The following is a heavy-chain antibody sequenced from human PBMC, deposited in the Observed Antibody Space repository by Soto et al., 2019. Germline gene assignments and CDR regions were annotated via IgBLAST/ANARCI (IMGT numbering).Heavy chain of an antibody. V-gene: IGHV1-18*04. Sequence: GASVKISCKASGYTFTSYGISWVRQAPGQGLEWMGWISAYNGNTNYAQKLQGRVTMTTDTSTSTAYMELRSLRSDDTAVYYCARDERITIVVVPADLSMEVWGKGTKVTVSS. CDR1: GYTFTSYG. CDR3: ARDERITIVVVPADLSMEV. CDR2: ISAYNGNT. D-gene: IGHD2-2*01. J-gene: IGHJ6*04.